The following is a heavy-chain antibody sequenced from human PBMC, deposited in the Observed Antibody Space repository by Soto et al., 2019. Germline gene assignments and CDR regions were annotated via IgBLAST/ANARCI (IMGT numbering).Heavy chain of an antibody. D-gene: IGHD3-3*01. CDR1: GDFLSSYY. CDR2: IYYSGST. J-gene: IGHJ5*02. Sequence: SETLSLTCTVSGDFLSSYYWIWIRQSPVKGLEWIGYIYYSGSTNYNPSLKSRITISLDTSKNQFSLKLSSVTAADTAVYYCAREWRGTAPMDPWGQGILVTVS. V-gene: IGHV4-59*01. CDR3: AREWRGTAPMDP.